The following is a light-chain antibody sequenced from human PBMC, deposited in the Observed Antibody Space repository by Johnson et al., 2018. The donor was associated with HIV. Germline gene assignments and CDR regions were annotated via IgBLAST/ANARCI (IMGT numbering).Light chain of an antibody. CDR3: GTWDSSLSFL. J-gene: IGLJ1*01. CDR2: DNN. CDR1: SSNIGSNY. V-gene: IGLV1-51*01. Sequence: QSVLTQPPSVSAAPGQKVTVSCSGSSSNIGSNYVSWYQQLPGTAPKLLIYDNNKGPSGIPDRFSGSKSGTSATLGITGLQTGDEADYYCGTWDSSLSFLFGTGTKVTVL.